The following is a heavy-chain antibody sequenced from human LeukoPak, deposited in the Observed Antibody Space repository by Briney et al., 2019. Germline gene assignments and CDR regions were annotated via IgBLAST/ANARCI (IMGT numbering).Heavy chain of an antibody. Sequence: GGSLRLSCAASGVTFSIYWMSWVRQAPGKGLEWVANIKQDGSEKYYVDSVRGRFTISRDNAKNSLYLQMNSLRVEDTAVYYCARNTYYYERSGWKAFDIWGQGTMVTVS. CDR2: IKQDGSEK. CDR1: GVTFSIYW. D-gene: IGHD3-22*01. CDR3: ARNTYYYERSGWKAFDI. J-gene: IGHJ3*02. V-gene: IGHV3-7*01.